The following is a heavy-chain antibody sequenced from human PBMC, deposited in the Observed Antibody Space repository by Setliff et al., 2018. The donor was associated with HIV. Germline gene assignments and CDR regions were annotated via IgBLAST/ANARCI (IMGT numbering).Heavy chain of an antibody. D-gene: IGHD6-6*01. Sequence: NPSETLSLTCAVYGGSFSDYYWSWIRQPPGKGLEWIGEIYHSGNTIYNPSLKSRVTISVDTSKNQFSLKLSSVTAADTAVYYCARRPYYFDSWGQGTLVTVSS. CDR3: ARRPYYFDS. CDR1: GGSFSDYY. CDR2: IYHSGNT. J-gene: IGHJ4*02. V-gene: IGHV4-34*01.